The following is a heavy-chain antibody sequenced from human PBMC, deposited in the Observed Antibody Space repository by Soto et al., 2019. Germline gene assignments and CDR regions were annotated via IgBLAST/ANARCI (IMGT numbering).Heavy chain of an antibody. D-gene: IGHD6-19*01. Sequence: QVQLVQSGAEVKKPGASVKVSCKASGYTFTSYDINWVRQATGQGLEWMGWMNPNSGNTGYAQKFQGRVTMTRNTSISTAYMEMSGLRSEDTAVYYCARTQSSGWYRGSYYSWGQGTLVTVSS. V-gene: IGHV1-8*01. CDR1: GYTFTSYD. J-gene: IGHJ4*02. CDR3: ARTQSSGWYRGSYYS. CDR2: MNPNSGNT.